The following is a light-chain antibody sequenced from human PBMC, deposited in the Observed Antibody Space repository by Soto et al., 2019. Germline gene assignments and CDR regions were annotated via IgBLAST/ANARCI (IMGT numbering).Light chain of an antibody. CDR3: QQYYTYPCT. CDR1: PSISSW. V-gene: IGKV1-5*03. Sequence: DIPMTQSPSTLSASVGDRVPITCRASPSISSWLAWYQQRPVKAPKLLIYKASTLESGVPSRFSCSGSGTELTLTISSLHPDDFATYYCQQYYTYPCTFGQGTKVEIK. CDR2: KAS. J-gene: IGKJ1*01.